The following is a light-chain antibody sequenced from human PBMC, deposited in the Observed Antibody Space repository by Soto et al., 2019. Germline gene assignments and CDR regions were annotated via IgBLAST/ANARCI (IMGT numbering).Light chain of an antibody. CDR2: EVS. Sequence: QSALTQPPSASGSPGQSVTISCTGTSSDVGGYPYVSWYQQHPGEAPKLIIYEVSKRPSGVPARFSASKSGNTASLTVSGLQAEDEADYYCITYAGSDNFVFGTGNKVTVL. V-gene: IGLV2-8*01. CDR1: SSDVGGYPY. J-gene: IGLJ1*01. CDR3: ITYAGSDNFV.